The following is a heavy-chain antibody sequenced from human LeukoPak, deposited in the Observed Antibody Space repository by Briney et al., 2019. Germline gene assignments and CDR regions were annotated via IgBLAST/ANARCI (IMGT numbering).Heavy chain of an antibody. CDR2: ISGSGGST. CDR3: AKGRYCSGGSCFLAMVHTNDY. Sequence: GGSLRLSCAASGFTFSTYAMIWVRQAPGKGLEWVSAISGSGGSTYYADSVKGRFTISRDNSKNTLYLQMNSLRAEDTAVYYCAKGRYCSGGSCFLAMVHTNDYWGQGTLVTVSS. V-gene: IGHV3-23*01. J-gene: IGHJ4*02. CDR1: GFTFSTYA. D-gene: IGHD2-15*01.